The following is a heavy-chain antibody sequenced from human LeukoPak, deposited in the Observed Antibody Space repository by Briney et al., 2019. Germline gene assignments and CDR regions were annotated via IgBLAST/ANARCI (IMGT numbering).Heavy chain of an antibody. CDR3: AKAPYWDYMDV. CDR2: IYSDGRA. D-gene: IGHD2-15*01. J-gene: IGHJ6*03. Sequence: QPGGSLRLSCAASGFTVSNKYMTWVRQAPGKGLEWVSLIYSDGRAYYADSVKGRFTISRDNAKNSLYLQMNSLRAEDTAVYYCAKAPYWDYMDVWGKGTTVTVSS. V-gene: IGHV3-53*01. CDR1: GFTVSNKY.